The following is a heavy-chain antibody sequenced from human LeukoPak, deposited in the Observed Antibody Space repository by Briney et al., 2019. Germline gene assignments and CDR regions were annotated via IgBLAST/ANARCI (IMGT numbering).Heavy chain of an antibody. D-gene: IGHD5-24*01. V-gene: IGHV1-69*13. CDR1: GGTFSSYA. Sequence: ASVKVSCKASGGTFSSYAISWVRQAPGQGLEWMGGIIPIFGTANYAQKFQGRVTITADESTSTAYMELSSLRSEDTAVYYCARLGLEMATIDGDYWGQGTLVTVSS. J-gene: IGHJ4*02. CDR3: ARLGLEMATIDGDY. CDR2: IIPIFGTA.